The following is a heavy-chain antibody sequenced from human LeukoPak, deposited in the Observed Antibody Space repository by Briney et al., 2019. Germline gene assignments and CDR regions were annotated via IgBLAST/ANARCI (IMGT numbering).Heavy chain of an antibody. D-gene: IGHD2-15*01. Sequence: SETLSLTCTVSGGPISSYYWSWIRQSAGKGLEWIGRIYISGSTNYNPSLKSRVTMSVDTSKNQFSLKLTSVTAADTAVYYCAREVVDATPSRDYYYYMDVWGKGTTVTVSS. V-gene: IGHV4-4*07. J-gene: IGHJ6*03. CDR1: GGPISSYY. CDR2: IYISGST. CDR3: AREVVDATPSRDYYYYMDV.